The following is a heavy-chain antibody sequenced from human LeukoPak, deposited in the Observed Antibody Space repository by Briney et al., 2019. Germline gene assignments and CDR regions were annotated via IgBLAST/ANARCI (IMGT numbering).Heavy chain of an antibody. Sequence: ASVKVSCKASGYTFTGYYMHWVRQAPGQGLEWMGWINPNSGGTNYAQKFQGRVTMTRDTSISTAYMELSRLRSDDTAVYYCARVGVVSARRGGHNWFDPWGQGTLVTVSS. D-gene: IGHD2-15*01. CDR3: ARVGVVSARRGGHNWFDP. J-gene: IGHJ5*02. V-gene: IGHV1-2*02. CDR2: INPNSGGT. CDR1: GYTFTGYY.